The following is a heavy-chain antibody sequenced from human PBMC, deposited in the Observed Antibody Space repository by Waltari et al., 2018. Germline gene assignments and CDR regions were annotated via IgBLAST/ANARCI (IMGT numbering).Heavy chain of an antibody. J-gene: IGHJ6*02. CDR2: IYSGGTT. CDR1: GFSVSSNY. CDR3: AREYYYYYHGMDV. Sequence: EVQLVESGGGLVQPGGSLGLSCAPSGFSVSSNYMSWVRQAPGKGLEWLSVIYSGGTTHYADSVRGRFTISRHNSNNTLYLQMNSLRPEDTAVYYCAREYYYYYHGMDVWGQGTTVTVS. V-gene: IGHV3-53*04.